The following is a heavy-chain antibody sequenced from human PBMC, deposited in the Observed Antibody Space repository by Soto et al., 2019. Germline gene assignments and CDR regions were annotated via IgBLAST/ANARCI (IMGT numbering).Heavy chain of an antibody. CDR1: GYTFTGYY. J-gene: IGHJ6*03. CDR3: ARDRGSGSREKDYYYYMDV. CDR2: INPNSGGT. Sequence: QVQLVQSGAEVKKPGASVKVSCKASGYTFTGYYMHWVRQAPGQGLEWMGWINPNSGGTNYAQKFQGWATMTRDTSISTAYMELSRLRSDGTAVYYCARDRGSGSREKDYYYYMDVWGKGTTVTVS. D-gene: IGHD6-19*01. V-gene: IGHV1-2*04.